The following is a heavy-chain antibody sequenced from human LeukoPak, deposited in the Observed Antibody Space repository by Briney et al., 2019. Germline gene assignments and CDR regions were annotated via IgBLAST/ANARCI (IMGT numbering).Heavy chain of an antibody. CDR2: IYTSGST. V-gene: IGHV4-61*02. CDR1: GGSISSGSYY. CDR3: ARVSWIVGAPFDY. J-gene: IGHJ4*02. D-gene: IGHD1-26*01. Sequence: TSETLSLTCTVSGGSISSGSYYWSWIRQPAGKGLERIGRIYTSGSTNYNPSLKSRVTISVDTSKNQFSLKLSSVTAADTAVYYCARVSWIVGAPFDYWGQGTLVTVSS.